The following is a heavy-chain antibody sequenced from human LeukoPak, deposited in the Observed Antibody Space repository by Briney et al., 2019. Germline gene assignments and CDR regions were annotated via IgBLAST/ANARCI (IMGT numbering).Heavy chain of an antibody. CDR1: GFNFRSYE. D-gene: IGHD6-19*01. CDR3: AREIVSAVAGNFDY. CDR2: ISNTDETR. J-gene: IGHJ4*02. V-gene: IGHV3-48*03. Sequence: YPGGSLRLSCAASGFNFRSYEMNWVRQAPGKGLEWVSYISNTDETRTYADSVKGRFTISRDNAKNSLHLEMNSLRAEDTAVYYCAREIVSAVAGNFDYWGQGTQVTVSS.